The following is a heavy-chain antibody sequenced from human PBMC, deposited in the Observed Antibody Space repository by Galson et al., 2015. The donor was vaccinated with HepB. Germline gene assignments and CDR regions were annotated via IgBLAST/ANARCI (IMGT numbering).Heavy chain of an antibody. V-gene: IGHV3-21*01. Sequence: SLRLSCAASGFTFSSYSMNWVRQAPGKGLEWVSSISSSSSYIYYADSVKGRFTISRDNAKNSLYLQMNSLRAKDTAVYYCARDPTGGYSYGPDYYFDYWGQGTLVTVSS. D-gene: IGHD5-18*01. CDR3: ARDPTGGYSYGPDYYFDY. CDR2: ISSSSSYI. J-gene: IGHJ4*02. CDR1: GFTFSSYS.